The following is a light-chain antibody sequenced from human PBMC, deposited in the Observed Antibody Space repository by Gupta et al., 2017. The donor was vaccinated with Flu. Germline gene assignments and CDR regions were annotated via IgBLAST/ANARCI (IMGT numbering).Light chain of an antibody. Sequence: PGQTARMTWGGEEMGDKNGCWYQQKPGQAPVVVIYKDSKRPSGIPERFSGSNCGNTATLTIRGAQGRDEADYYCQVWDSNTGVFGTGTKVTVL. CDR2: KDS. CDR1: EMGDKN. V-gene: IGLV3-1*01. J-gene: IGLJ1*01. CDR3: QVWDSNTGV.